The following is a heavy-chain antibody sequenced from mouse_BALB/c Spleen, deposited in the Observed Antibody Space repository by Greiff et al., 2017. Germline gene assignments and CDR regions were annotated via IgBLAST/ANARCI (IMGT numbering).Heavy chain of an antibody. J-gene: IGHJ3*01. CDR2: IWAGGST. Sequence: VLLVESGPGLVAPSQCLSITCTVSGFSLTCYGVHWVRQPPGKGLEWLGVIWAGGSTNYNSALMSRLSISKDNSKSQVFLKMNSLQTDDTAMYYWARERGYGSSDCAYWGEGTLVTVSA. V-gene: IGHV2-9*02. D-gene: IGHD1-1*01. CDR3: ARERGYGSSDCAY. CDR1: GFSLTCYG.